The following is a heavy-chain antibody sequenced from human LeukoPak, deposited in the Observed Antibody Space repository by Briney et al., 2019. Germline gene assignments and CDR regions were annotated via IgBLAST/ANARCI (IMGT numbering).Heavy chain of an antibody. Sequence: GESLKISCEGAGYSFTSYWVAWVRQMPGKGLEWMAIIYPDDSDIRYSPSFQGQVTISADKSINTAYLQWSSLKASDTAMYFCARRRGTYYSLDYWGQGTLVTVSS. J-gene: IGHJ4*02. V-gene: IGHV5-51*01. CDR3: ARRRGTYYSLDY. CDR1: GYSFTSYW. D-gene: IGHD2-15*01. CDR2: IYPDDSDI.